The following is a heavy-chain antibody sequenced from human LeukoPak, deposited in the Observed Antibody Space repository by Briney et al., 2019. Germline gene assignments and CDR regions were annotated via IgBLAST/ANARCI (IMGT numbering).Heavy chain of an antibody. D-gene: IGHD2-2*02. CDR1: GFTFSSYS. Sequence: GGSLRLSRAASGFTFSSYSMNWVRQAPGKGLEGVSSISSTSSYIYYADSVKGRFTISRDNAKNSLYLQMNSLRAEDTAVYYCARDPYCSSTSCYNRAFDIWGQGTMVTVSS. CDR2: ISSTSSYI. J-gene: IGHJ3*02. CDR3: ARDPYCSSTSCYNRAFDI. V-gene: IGHV3-21*01.